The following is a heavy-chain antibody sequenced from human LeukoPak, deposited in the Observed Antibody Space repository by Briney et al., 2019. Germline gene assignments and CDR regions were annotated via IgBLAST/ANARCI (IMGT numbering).Heavy chain of an antibody. D-gene: IGHD2-15*01. CDR2: IYYTGSA. Sequence: SETLSLTCSVSGASISSYYWGWVRRPPGRGLEWIGSIYYTGSANYNPSLKSRVTTSVDTSMNQFSVTLSSVTAADTAVYYCARRRHCSGSTCYYFDYWGQGALVTVSS. CDR1: GASISSYY. CDR3: ARRRHCSGSTCYYFDY. V-gene: IGHV4-59*08. J-gene: IGHJ4*02.